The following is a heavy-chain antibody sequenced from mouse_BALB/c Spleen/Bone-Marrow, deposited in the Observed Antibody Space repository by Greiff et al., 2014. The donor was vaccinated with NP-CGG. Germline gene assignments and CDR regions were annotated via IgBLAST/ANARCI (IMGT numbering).Heavy chain of an antibody. V-gene: IGHV6-6*02. Sequence: DVQLVESGGGLVQPGGSMKPSCVASGFTFSNYWMNWVRQSPEKGLEWVAEIRLKSNNYATHYAESVKGRFTISRDDSKSSVYLQMNNLRAEDTGIYYCTRIGNYDFDYWGQGTTLTVSS. CDR3: TRIGNYDFDY. D-gene: IGHD2-1*01. CDR1: GFTFSNYW. J-gene: IGHJ2*01. CDR2: IRLKSNNYAT.